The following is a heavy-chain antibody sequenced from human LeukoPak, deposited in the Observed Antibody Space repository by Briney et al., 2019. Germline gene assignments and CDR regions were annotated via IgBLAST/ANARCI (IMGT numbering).Heavy chain of an antibody. D-gene: IGHD6-13*01. J-gene: IGHJ5*02. CDR3: ARLRSSWFPYNWFDP. Sequence: PSETLSLTCIVSGYSISSGYYWGWIRQPPGKGLEWIGSIYHSGSTYYNPSLKSRVTISVDTSKNQFSLKLSSVTAADTAVYYCARLRSSWFPYNWFDPWGQGTLVTVSS. V-gene: IGHV4-38-2*02. CDR2: IYHSGST. CDR1: GYSISSGYY.